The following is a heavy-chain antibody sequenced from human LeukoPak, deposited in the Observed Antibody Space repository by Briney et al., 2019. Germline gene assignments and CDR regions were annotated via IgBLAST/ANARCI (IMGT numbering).Heavy chain of an antibody. J-gene: IGHJ4*02. V-gene: IGHV3-7*01. Sequence: GGSLRLSCAASGFTFSSYRMGWVRQAPGKGLEWVANIKQDGSEKYYVDSVKGRFTISRDNAKNSLYLQMNSLRAEDTAVYYCATTDPYDSSGTFDYWGQGTLVTVSS. CDR3: ATTDPYDSSGTFDY. CDR1: GFTFSSYR. D-gene: IGHD3-22*01. CDR2: IKQDGSEK.